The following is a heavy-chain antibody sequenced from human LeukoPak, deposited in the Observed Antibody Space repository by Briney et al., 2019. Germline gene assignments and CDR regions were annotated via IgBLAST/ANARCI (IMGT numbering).Heavy chain of an antibody. CDR2: ISGSGGST. V-gene: IGHV3-23*01. J-gene: IGHJ4*02. CDR1: GFTFSSYA. CDR3: AKGCALVFYGAGSLFDY. D-gene: IGHD3-10*01. Sequence: GGSLRLSCAASGFTFSSYAMSWVRQAPGKGLEWVSAISGSGGSTYYADSVKGRFTISRDNSKNTLYLQMNSLRAEDTAVYYCAKGCALVFYGAGSLFDYWGQGTLVTVSS.